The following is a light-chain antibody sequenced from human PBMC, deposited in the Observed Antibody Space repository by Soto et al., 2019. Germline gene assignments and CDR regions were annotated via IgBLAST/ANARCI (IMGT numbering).Light chain of an antibody. CDR1: QSVSSN. J-gene: IGKJ1*01. Sequence: EIVMTQSPATLSVSPGERATRSCRASQSVSSNLAWYQQKPGQAPRLLIYGASTRATGIPARFSGSGSGTEFTLTISILQSEDFAVYYCQQYNNWPVTFGQGTKVEIK. V-gene: IGKV3-15*01. CDR2: GAS. CDR3: QQYNNWPVT.